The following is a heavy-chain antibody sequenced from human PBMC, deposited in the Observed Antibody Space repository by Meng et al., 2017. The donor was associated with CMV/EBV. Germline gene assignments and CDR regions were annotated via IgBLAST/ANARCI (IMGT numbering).Heavy chain of an antibody. CDR3: ARDSGGYSYGYGDY. CDR1: GFTVSSNY. J-gene: IGHJ4*02. D-gene: IGHD5-18*01. CDR2: IYSGGST. Sequence: GESLKISCAASGFTVSSNYMSWVRQAPGKGLEWVSVIYSGGSTYYAGSVKGRFTISRDNSKKTLYLQMNSLRAEDTAVYYCARDSGGYSYGYGDYWGQGTLVTVSS. V-gene: IGHV3-53*01.